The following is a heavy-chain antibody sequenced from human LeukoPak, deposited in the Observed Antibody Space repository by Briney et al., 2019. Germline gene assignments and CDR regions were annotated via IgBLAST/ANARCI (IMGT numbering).Heavy chain of an antibody. Sequence: ASVKVSCKASGGTFSSYAISWVRQAPGQGLEWMGGIIPIFGTANYAQKFQGRVTITTDESTSTAYMELSSLRSEDTAVYYCARGRRWLQLNRGSFDIWGQGTMVTVSS. J-gene: IGHJ3*02. CDR3: ARGRRWLQLNRGSFDI. CDR1: GGTFSSYA. V-gene: IGHV1-69*05. D-gene: IGHD5-24*01. CDR2: IIPIFGTA.